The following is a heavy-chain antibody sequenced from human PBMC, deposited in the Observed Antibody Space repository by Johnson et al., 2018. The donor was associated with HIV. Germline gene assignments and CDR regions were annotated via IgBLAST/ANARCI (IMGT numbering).Heavy chain of an antibody. Sequence: QVQLVESGGGVVQPGGSLRLSCAASGFIFNDYYMSWIRQAPGKGLELLSYISTSGGTLYYADSVKDRFTIFRDHPKSSLYLQMNSLRAEDTALYYCASYSRPRAYDYALGSDAFDMWGQGTLVTVSS. J-gene: IGHJ3*02. CDR1: GFIFNDYY. CDR3: ASYSRPRAYDYALGSDAFDM. D-gene: IGHD3-16*01. V-gene: IGHV3-11*04. CDR2: ISTSGGTL.